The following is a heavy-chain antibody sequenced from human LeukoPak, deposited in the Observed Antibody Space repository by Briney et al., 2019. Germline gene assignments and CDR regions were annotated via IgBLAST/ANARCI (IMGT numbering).Heavy chain of an antibody. CDR1: GFTFSGYW. CDR3: ARDNSIGGRGWWFDP. J-gene: IGHJ5*02. V-gene: IGHV3-7*01. Sequence: PGGSLRLSCAASGFTFSGYWMSWVRQAPGKGLEWVANIKEDGSEKFHVGSVRGRFTISRDNAKNSLYLQMNSLRVEDTAVYYCARDNSIGGRGWWFDPWGQGTLVTVSS. CDR2: IKEDGSEK. D-gene: IGHD4-23*01.